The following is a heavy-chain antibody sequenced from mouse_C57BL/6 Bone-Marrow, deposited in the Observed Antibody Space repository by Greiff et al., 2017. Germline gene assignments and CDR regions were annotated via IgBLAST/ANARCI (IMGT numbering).Heavy chain of an antibody. Sequence: QVQLKQSGAELVKPGASVKLSCKASGYTFTSYWMHWVKQRPGQGLEWIGMIHPNSGSTNYNEKFKSKATLTVDKSSSTAYMQLSSLTSEDSAVYYCASLLSWFAYWGQGTLVTVAA. V-gene: IGHV1-64*01. D-gene: IGHD1-2*01. CDR2: IHPNSGST. J-gene: IGHJ3*01. CDR1: GYTFTSYW. CDR3: ASLLSWFAY.